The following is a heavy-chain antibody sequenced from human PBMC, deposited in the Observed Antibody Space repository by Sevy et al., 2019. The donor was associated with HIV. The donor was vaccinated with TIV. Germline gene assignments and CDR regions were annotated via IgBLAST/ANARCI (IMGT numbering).Heavy chain of an antibody. V-gene: IGHV1-69*13. CDR3: ARVQLNDSSTLFGY. D-gene: IGHD3-22*01. CDR1: GGTFSSYA. CDR2: IIPIFGTA. Sequence: ASVKVSCKASGGTFSSYAISWVRQAPGQGLEWMGGIIPIFGTANYAQKFQGRVTITADESTSTAYMELSSLRSEDTAVYYCARVQLNDSSTLFGYWGQGTLVTVSS. J-gene: IGHJ4*02.